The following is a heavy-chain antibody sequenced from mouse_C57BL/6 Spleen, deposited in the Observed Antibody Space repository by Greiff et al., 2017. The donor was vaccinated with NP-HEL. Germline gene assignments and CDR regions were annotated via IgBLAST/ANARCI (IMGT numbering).Heavy chain of an antibody. CDR3: APAQSWFAY. V-gene: IGHV1-7*01. J-gene: IGHJ3*01. Sequence: QRQQSGAELAPPFSSFPLSFHSSFYTFTSYWMHWVKQRPGQGLEWIGYINPSSGYTKYNQKFKDKATLTADKSSSTAYMQLSSLTYEDSAVYYCAPAQSWFAYWGQGTLVTVSA. CDR2: INPSSGYT. CDR1: FYTFTSYW. D-gene: IGHD3-2*02.